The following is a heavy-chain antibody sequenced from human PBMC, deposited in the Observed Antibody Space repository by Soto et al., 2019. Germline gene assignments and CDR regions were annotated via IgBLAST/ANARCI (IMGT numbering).Heavy chain of an antibody. J-gene: IGHJ5*02. V-gene: IGHV4-59*08. CDR2: IYYRGTT. CDR1: GGSIDNYY. D-gene: IGHD3-22*01. Sequence: QVQLQESGPGLVKASETLSLTCTVSGGSIDNYYWSWIRQPPGKGLQWIGYIYYRGTTTYSPSVKSLVTISVDRSKNQFSLNLSSVTAADTAVYYCARLGGYYQSLDTWGQGTLVTVSS. CDR3: ARLGGYYQSLDT.